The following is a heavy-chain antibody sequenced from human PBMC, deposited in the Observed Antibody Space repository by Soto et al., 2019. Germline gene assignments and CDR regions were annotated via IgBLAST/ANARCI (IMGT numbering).Heavy chain of an antibody. CDR2: IWDDGRTT. D-gene: IGHD4-17*01. CDR3: ARNSGEYEVFDI. V-gene: IGHV3-33*01. CDR1: GFNFRSYG. Sequence: QVQLVESGGGVVHPGGSLTLSCAASGFNFRSYGMHWVRQAPGKGLEWLAVIWDDGRTTYYADSVKGRFTISRDNPKNSLSMQMSSLRVEDTAMFYCARNSGEYEVFDIWGQGTLVSVSS. J-gene: IGHJ3*02.